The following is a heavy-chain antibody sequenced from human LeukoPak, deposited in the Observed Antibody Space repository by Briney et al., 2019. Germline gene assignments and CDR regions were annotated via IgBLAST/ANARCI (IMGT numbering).Heavy chain of an antibody. D-gene: IGHD3-10*01. CDR2: IRSKAYGGTT. CDR3: TRVAPRMVRGVTPLDY. V-gene: IGHV3-49*04. J-gene: IGHJ4*02. CDR1: GFTFSSYA. Sequence: PGGSLRLSCAASGFTFSSYAMSWVRQAPGKGLEWVGFIRSKAYGGTTEYAASVKGRFTISRDDFKSIAYLQTNSLKTEDTAVYYCTRVAPRMVRGVTPLDYWGQGTLVTVSS.